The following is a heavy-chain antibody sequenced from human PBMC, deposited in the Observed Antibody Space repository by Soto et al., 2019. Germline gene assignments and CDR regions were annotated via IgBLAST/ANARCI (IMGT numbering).Heavy chain of an antibody. V-gene: IGHV4-59*01. CDR1: GGSISSYF. Sequence: SETLSLTCTVSGGSISSYFWSWIRQPPGKGLEWIGYIYYSGSTNYNPSLKSRVTISVDTSKNQFSLKLSSVTAADTAVYDGARAGTALVNVDCWGQGTVVTVAS. J-gene: IGHJ4*02. D-gene: IGHD5-18*01. CDR2: IYYSGST. CDR3: ARAGTALVNVDC.